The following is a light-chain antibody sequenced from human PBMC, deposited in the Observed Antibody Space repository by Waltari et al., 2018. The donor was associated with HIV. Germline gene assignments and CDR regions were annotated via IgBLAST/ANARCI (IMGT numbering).Light chain of an antibody. V-gene: IGLV2-14*03. CDR2: AVS. CDR1: SSDVGGYNS. Sequence: QSALTQPASVSGSPGQSITISCTGTSSDVGGYNSVAWYQQHPGKAPKLILYAVSNRPSGVPYRFSGSKSGNTASLTISGLQAEDEADYYCKSKTSSSTPCVFGTGTKVTVL. CDR3: KSKTSSSTPCV. J-gene: IGLJ1*01.